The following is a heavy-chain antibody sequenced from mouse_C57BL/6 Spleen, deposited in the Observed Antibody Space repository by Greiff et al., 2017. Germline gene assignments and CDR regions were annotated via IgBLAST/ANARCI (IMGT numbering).Heavy chain of an antibody. D-gene: IGHD2-3*01. CDR1: GYAFSSYW. CDR3: ARGCYDGYPLAY. V-gene: IGHV1-80*01. CDR2: IYPGDGDT. Sequence: VMLVESGAELVKPGASVKISCKASGYAFSSYWMNWVKQRPGKGLEWIGQIYPGDGDTNYNGKFKGKAKLTVDKSSSTAYMQLSSLTSEDSAVYFCARGCYDGYPLAYWGQGTLVTVSA. J-gene: IGHJ3*01.